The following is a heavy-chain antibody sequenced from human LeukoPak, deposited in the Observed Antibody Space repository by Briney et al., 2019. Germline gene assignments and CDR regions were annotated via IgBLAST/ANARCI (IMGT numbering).Heavy chain of an antibody. J-gene: IGHJ3*02. CDR2: ISTRNKYI. CDR1: GFTFSDYF. D-gene: IGHD6-13*01. V-gene: IGHV3-11*06. Sequence: GGSLRLSCAASGFTFSDYFMSWPRQAPGKGLEWVSYISTRNKYINYADSVKGRFTISRDNAKNSLYLQMNSLRAEDTAVYYCARASRIAAAGGAFDIWGQGTMVTVSS. CDR3: ARASRIAAAGGAFDI.